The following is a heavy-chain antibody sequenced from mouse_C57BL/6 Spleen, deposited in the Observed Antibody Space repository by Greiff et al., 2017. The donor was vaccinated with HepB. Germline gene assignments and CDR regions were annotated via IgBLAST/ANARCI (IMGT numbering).Heavy chain of an antibody. CDR2: IDPSDSYT. V-gene: IGHV1-50*01. CDR3: ARRGYDYPYFDY. J-gene: IGHJ2*01. CDR1: GYTFTSYW. D-gene: IGHD2-4*01. Sequence: QVQLKQPGAELVKPGASVKLSCKASGYTFTSYWMQWVKQRPGQGLEWIGEIDPSDSYTNYNQKFKGKATLTVDTSSSTAYMQLSSLTSEDSAVYYCARRGYDYPYFDYWGQGTTLTVSS.